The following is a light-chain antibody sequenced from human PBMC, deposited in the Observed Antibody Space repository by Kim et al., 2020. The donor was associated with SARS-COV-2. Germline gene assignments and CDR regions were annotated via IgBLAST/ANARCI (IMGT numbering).Light chain of an antibody. Sequence: PGESARLNGRARQSSSVYVGWYKNKPGQAPRLLNYDESNRATGSPDRCSGSESGTDFTLNISSREPEDLAIYYCQQRNNWPPAVTCGGGTKVEIK. CDR3: QQRNNWPPAVT. J-gene: IGKJ4*01. CDR1: QSSSVY. CDR2: DES. V-gene: IGKV3-11*01.